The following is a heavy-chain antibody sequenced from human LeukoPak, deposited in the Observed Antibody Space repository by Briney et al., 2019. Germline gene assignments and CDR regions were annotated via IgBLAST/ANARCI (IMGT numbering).Heavy chain of an antibody. J-gene: IGHJ4*02. CDR3: ARDPHITGTTYDY. CDR1: GFTFSSYA. V-gene: IGHV3-30-3*01. D-gene: IGHD1-7*01. Sequence: GRSLRLSCAASGFTFSSYAMHWVRQAPGKGLEWVAVISYDGSNKYYADSVKGRFTISRDNSKNTLYLQMNSLRAEDTAVYYCARDPHITGTTYDYWGQGTLVTASS. CDR2: ISYDGSNK.